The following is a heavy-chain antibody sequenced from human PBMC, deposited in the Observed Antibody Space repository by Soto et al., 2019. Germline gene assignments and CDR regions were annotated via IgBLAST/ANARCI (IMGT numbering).Heavy chain of an antibody. D-gene: IGHD6-13*01. J-gene: IGHJ3*02. V-gene: IGHV1-69*13. Sequence: ASVKVSCKASGGTFSSYAISWVRQAPGQGLEWMGGIIPIFGTANYAQKFQGRVTITADESTSTAYMELSSLRSEDTAVYYCARDLDAAAPYTFDIWGQGTMVTVSS. CDR3: ARDLDAAAPYTFDI. CDR1: GGTFSSYA. CDR2: IIPIFGTA.